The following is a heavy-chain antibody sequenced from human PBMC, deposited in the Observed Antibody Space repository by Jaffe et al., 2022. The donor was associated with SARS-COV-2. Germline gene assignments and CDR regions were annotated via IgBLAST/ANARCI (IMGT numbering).Heavy chain of an antibody. D-gene: IGHD5-18*01. CDR1: GFTFSSYS. CDR3: ARRTSTSYGYVFDY. J-gene: IGHJ4*02. V-gene: IGHV3-21*01. Sequence: EVQLVESGGGLVKPGGSLRLSCAASGFTFSSYSMNWVRQAPGKGLEWVSSISSSSSYIYYADSVKGRFTISRDNAKNSLYLQMNSLRAEDTAVYYCARRTSTSYGYVFDYWGQGTLVTVSS. CDR2: ISSSSSYI.